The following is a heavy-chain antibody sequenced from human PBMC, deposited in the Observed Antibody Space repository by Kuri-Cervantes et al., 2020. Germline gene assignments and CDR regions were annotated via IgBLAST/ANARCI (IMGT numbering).Heavy chain of an antibody. CDR3: ARFVAAAGTPNFDC. D-gene: IGHD6-13*01. V-gene: IGHV4-59*12. CDR2: IYYSGST. CDR1: GGSISSYY. J-gene: IGHJ4*02. Sequence: SETLSLTCTVSGGSISSYYWSWIRQPPGKGLEWIGYIYYSGSTYYNPSLKSRVTISVDTSKNQFSLKLSSVTAADTAVYYCARFVAAAGTPNFDCWGQGTLVTVSS.